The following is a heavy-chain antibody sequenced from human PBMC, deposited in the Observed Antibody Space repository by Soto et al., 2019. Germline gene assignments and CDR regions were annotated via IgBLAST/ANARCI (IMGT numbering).Heavy chain of an antibody. V-gene: IGHV4-39*01. CDR2: IYYSGST. CDR3: ARHFFRVTNRFDP. Sequence: PSETLSLTCTVSGGSISSSSYYWGWIRQPPGKGLEWIGSIYYSGSTYYNPSLKSRVTISVDTSKNQFSLKLSSVTAADTAVYYCARHFFRVTNRFDPWGQGTLVSVSS. D-gene: IGHD2-21*02. J-gene: IGHJ5*02. CDR1: GGSISSSSYY.